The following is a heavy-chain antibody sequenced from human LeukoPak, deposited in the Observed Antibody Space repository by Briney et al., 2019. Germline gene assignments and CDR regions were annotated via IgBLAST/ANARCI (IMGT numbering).Heavy chain of an antibody. Sequence: GGSLRLSCAASGFTFSSYSMNWVRQAPGKGLEWVSYISSSSSTIYYADSVKGRFTISRDNAKNSLYLQMNSLRAEDTAVYYCARAGIWFGEFPGDYWGQGTLVTVSS. CDR3: ARAGIWFGEFPGDY. V-gene: IGHV3-48*01. J-gene: IGHJ4*02. D-gene: IGHD3-10*01. CDR2: ISSSSSTI. CDR1: GFTFSSYS.